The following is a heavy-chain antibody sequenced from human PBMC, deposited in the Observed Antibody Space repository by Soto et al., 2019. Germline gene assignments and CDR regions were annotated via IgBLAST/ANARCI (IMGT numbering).Heavy chain of an antibody. J-gene: IGHJ4*02. CDR1: GYSISSSNW. V-gene: IGHV4-28*03. D-gene: IGHD3-22*01. CDR2: IYYSGTT. CDR3: ARDRRSYYSDGSGLDF. Sequence: SETLSLTCAVSGYSISSSNWWGWIRQPPGKGLEWIGYIYYSGTTYYNPSLKSRVTMSVDTSKNQFSLKLTSVTAVDTAVYYCARDRRSYYSDGSGLDFWGQGTLVTVSS.